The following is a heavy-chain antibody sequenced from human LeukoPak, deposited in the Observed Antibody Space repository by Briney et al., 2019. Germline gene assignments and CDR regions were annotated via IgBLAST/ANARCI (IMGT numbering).Heavy chain of an antibody. V-gene: IGHV1-46*01. CDR3: ARDPKGGILTGYPLDY. J-gene: IGHJ4*02. Sequence: ASVKVSCKASGYTFTSYYMHWVRQAPGQGLEWMGLINPSGGSTSYAQKFQGRVTMTRDMSTSTVYMELSSLRSEDTAVYYCARDPKGGILTGYPLDYWGQGTLVTVSS. D-gene: IGHD3-9*01. CDR1: GYTFTSYY. CDR2: INPSGGST.